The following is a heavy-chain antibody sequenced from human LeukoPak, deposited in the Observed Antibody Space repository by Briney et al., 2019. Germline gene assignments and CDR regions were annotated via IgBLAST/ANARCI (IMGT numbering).Heavy chain of an antibody. CDR2: ISSSSSYI. J-gene: IGHJ4*02. CDR3: ARDVTLGNFDY. D-gene: IGHD3-16*01. V-gene: IGHV3-21*01. CDR1: GFTFSSYS. Sequence: GGSLRLSCAASGFTFSSYSMNWVRQAPGKGLEWVSSISSSSSYIYYADSVKGRFTIFRDNAKNSLYLQMNSLRAEDTAVYYCARDVTLGNFDYWGQGILVIVSS.